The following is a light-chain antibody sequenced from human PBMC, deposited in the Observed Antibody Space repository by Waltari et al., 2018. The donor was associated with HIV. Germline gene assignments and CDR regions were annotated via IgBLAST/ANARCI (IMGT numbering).Light chain of an antibody. J-gene: IGKJ3*01. CDR2: AAS. V-gene: IGKV1-6*01. CDR1: QGIGND. Sequence: IQITQPPSSLSASVEDRATITCRASQGIGNDLGWYQQKSGRAPKVLIYAASNLQSGVPSRFSGSRSGTDFTLTISSLQPEDSATYYCLQDGSFPLTFGPGTKVDV. CDR3: LQDGSFPLT.